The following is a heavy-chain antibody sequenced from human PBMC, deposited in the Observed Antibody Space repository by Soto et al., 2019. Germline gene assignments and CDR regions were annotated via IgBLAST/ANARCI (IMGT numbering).Heavy chain of an antibody. J-gene: IGHJ4*02. CDR1: GFTFSSYW. Sequence: GGSLRLSCAASGFTFSSYWMHWVRQAPGKGLVWVSRINSDGSSTYYADSVKGRFTISRDNSKNTLYLQMNSLRAEDTAVYYCAKAQWLVRIDYFDYWGQGTLVTVSS. D-gene: IGHD6-19*01. CDR3: AKAQWLVRIDYFDY. CDR2: INSDGSST. V-gene: IGHV3-74*01.